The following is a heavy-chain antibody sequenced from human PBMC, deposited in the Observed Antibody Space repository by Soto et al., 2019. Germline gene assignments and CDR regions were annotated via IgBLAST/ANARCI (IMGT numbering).Heavy chain of an antibody. CDR2: MNPNSGHT. J-gene: IGHJ6*02. V-gene: IGHV1-8*01. Sequence: QVQLVQSGAEVKKPGASVKVSCKASGYTFIKYDINWVRQATGQGLEWVGWMNPNSGHTVYAQNFQGRVTVTRDTSINPAYMELSSLRSEDTAIYYCARGSMWFGGYRIDVWGQGTTVTVSS. CDR1: GYTFIKYD. CDR3: ARGSMWFGGYRIDV. D-gene: IGHD3-10*01.